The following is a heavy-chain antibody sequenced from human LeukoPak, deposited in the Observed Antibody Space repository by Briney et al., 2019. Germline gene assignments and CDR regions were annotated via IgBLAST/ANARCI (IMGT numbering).Heavy chain of an antibody. CDR3: AKDTPGD. D-gene: IGHD2-15*01. Sequence: GGSLRLSCAASGFTFSSYVMSWVRQAPGKGLEWVSAISGGGGRTYYTDSVKGRFTISRDNSKTTLFLQMNSLRAEDTAVYYCAKDTPGDWGQGALVTVSS. CDR1: GFTFSSYV. CDR2: ISGGGGRT. J-gene: IGHJ4*02. V-gene: IGHV3-23*01.